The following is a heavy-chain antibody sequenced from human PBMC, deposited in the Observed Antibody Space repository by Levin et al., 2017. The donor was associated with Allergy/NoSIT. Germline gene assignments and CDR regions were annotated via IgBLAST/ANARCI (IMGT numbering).Heavy chain of an antibody. CDR3: ARVAGYSYGYCFDY. V-gene: IGHV4-30-2*01. J-gene: IGHJ4*02. Sequence: PSETLSLTCAVSGGSISSGGYSWSWIRQPPGKGLEWIGNIYLSGSTYYNPSLKSRVTISVDRSKNQFSLNLSSVTAADTAVYYCARVAGYSYGYCFDYWGQGTLVTVSS. CDR2: IYLSGST. CDR1: GGSISSGGYS. D-gene: IGHD5-18*01.